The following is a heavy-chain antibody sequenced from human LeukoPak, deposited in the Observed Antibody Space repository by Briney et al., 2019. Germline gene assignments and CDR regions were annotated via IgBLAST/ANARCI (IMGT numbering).Heavy chain of an antibody. CDR2: ISAGGGTT. J-gene: IGHJ4*02. Sequence: PGGTLRLSCAASGFTFSSCGMNWVRQAPGKGLEWVSAISAGGGTTYYADSVKGRFTISRDNSKNTLYLQMNSLRAEDTAVYYCARGTSRLRTGYFDYWGQGTLVTVSS. D-gene: IGHD4-17*01. CDR3: ARGTSRLRTGYFDY. CDR1: GFTFSSCG. V-gene: IGHV3-23*01.